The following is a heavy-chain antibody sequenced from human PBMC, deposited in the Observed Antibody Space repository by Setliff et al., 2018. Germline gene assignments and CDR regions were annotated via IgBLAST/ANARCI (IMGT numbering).Heavy chain of an antibody. Sequence: GGSLRLSCAASGFTFSRAYMNWVRQAPGKGLEWVGRIKSKTDGGTTDYAAPVKGKFSISRDDSENALYLQMSSLKSEDTAVYYCARERYFDYWGQGTLVTVSS. CDR1: GFTFSRAY. CDR3: ARERYFDY. V-gene: IGHV3-15*07. J-gene: IGHJ4*02. CDR2: IKSKTDGGTT.